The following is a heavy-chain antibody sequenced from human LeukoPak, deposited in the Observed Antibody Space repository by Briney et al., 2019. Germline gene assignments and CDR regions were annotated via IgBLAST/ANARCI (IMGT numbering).Heavy chain of an antibody. CDR3: ARHKGAYSSSWYFAFDI. CDR2: IYYSGST. D-gene: IGHD6-13*01. Sequence: PSETLSLTCTVSGDSISSYYWSWLRQPPGKGLEWIGYIYYSGSTKYNPSLKSRVTISVDTSKNQFSLKLSSVTAADTAVYYCARHKGAYSSSWYFAFDIWGQGTMVTVSS. CDR1: GDSISSYY. V-gene: IGHV4-59*08. J-gene: IGHJ3*02.